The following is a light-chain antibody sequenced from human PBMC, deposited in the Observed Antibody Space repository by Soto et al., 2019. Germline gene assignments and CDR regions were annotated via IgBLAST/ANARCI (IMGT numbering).Light chain of an antibody. J-gene: IGKJ1*01. V-gene: IGKV3-15*01. CDR1: QSVSSN. CDR3: QQYNNWWT. Sequence: EIVMTQSPATLSMSPGERATLSCRASQSVSSNLAWYQQKPGQAPRLLIYGASTRATGIPARFSGSGSGTEFTLTISSLQSEDFAVYYCQQYNNWWTFGQGTKVEIE. CDR2: GAS.